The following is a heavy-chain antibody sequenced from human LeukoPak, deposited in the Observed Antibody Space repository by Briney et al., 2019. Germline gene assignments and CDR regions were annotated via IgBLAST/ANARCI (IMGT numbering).Heavy chain of an antibody. CDR3: GREYSSSPWAFDY. Sequence: SVKVSCKASGGTFSSYTISWVRQAPGQGLEWMGRIIPILGIANYAQKFQGRVTITADKSTSTAYMELSSLRSEDTAVYNCGREYSSSPWAFDYWGQGTLVTVSS. CDR1: GGTFSSYT. V-gene: IGHV1-69*04. CDR2: IIPILGIA. D-gene: IGHD6-6*01. J-gene: IGHJ4*02.